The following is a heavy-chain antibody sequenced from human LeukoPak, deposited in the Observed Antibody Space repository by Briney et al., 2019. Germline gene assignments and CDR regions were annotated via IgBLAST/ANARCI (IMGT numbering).Heavy chain of an antibody. Sequence: GESLQISCKGSGYSFTSYWIGWVRQMPGKGLEWMGIIYPGDSDPRYSPSFQGQVTISADKSISTAYLQWSSLKASDTAMYYCARLQVVVGATYDYWGQGTLVTVSS. CDR2: IYPGDSDP. J-gene: IGHJ4*02. CDR1: GYSFTSYW. D-gene: IGHD1-26*01. CDR3: ARLQVVVGATYDY. V-gene: IGHV5-51*01.